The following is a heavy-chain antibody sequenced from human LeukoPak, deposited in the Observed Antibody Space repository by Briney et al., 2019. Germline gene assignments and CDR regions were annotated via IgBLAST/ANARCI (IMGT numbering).Heavy chain of an antibody. D-gene: IGHD3-10*01. V-gene: IGHV4-59*08. CDR3: ARGAYDSGSYQYFFDY. Sequence: SETLSLTCTVSGGSISSYYWSWIRQPPGKGLEWIGYIYYSGSTNYNPSLKSRVTISVDTSKNQFSLKVSSVTAADTAVYYCARGAYDSGSYQYFFDYWGQGTLVTVSS. J-gene: IGHJ4*02. CDR2: IYYSGST. CDR1: GGSISSYY.